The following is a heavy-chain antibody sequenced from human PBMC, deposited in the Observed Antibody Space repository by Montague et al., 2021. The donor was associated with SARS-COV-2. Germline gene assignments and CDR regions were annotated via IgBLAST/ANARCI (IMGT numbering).Heavy chain of an antibody. V-gene: IGHV4-39*01. J-gene: IGHJ4*02. D-gene: IGHD5-18*01. CDR3: ARHLRASRWACGNTRNPH. CDR2: IYYHGXX. CDR1: GDSISNSYYY. Sequence: SETLSLTCIVSGDSISNSYYYWDWIRQPPGKGLEWIGPIYYHGXXXYXXXXKXRLTISLDTSRNQFSLKLTSVTATDTAIYYCARHLRASRWACGNTRNPHWGQGTLVTVS.